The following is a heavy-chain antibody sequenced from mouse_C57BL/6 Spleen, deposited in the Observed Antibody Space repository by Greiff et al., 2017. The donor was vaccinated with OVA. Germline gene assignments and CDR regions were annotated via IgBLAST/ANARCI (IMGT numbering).Heavy chain of an antibody. D-gene: IGHD1-1*01. CDR3: VRSGYYGSSWFAY. Sequence: EVQLVESGGGLVQPKGSLKLSCAASGFSFNTYAMNWVRQAPGKGLEWVARIRSKSNNYATYYADSVKDRFTISRDDSESMLYLQMNNLKTEDTAMYYCVRSGYYGSSWFAYWGQGTLVTVSA. J-gene: IGHJ3*01. CDR2: IRSKSNNYAT. V-gene: IGHV10-1*01. CDR1: GFSFNTYA.